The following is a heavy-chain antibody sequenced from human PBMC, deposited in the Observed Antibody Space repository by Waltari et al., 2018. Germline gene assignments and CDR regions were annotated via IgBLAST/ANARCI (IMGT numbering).Heavy chain of an antibody. J-gene: IGHJ4*02. CDR2: ISWNSGSI. Sequence: EVQLVESGGGLVQPGGSLRLSCAASGFTFDDYAMPWVRQAPGKGLEWVSGISWNSGSIGYADSVKGRFTISRDNAKNSLYLQMNSLRAEDTALYYCAKDMGTAWGPYYFDYWGQGTLVTVSS. CDR1: GFTFDDYA. CDR3: AKDMGTAWGPYYFDY. D-gene: IGHD3-16*01. V-gene: IGHV3-9*01.